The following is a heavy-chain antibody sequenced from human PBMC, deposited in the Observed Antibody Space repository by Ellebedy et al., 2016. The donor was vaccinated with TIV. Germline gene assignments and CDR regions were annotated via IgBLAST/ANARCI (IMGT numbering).Heavy chain of an antibody. Sequence: SVKVSCKASGFTFTSFGISWVRQAPGQGLEWMGGIIGMFGTTSYAQKFLGRVTISADEFTSTAYMELSGLRSEDTAVYHCARHSGYHATSYIAYWGQGTQVTVSS. D-gene: IGHD5-12*01. CDR1: GFTFTSFG. CDR3: ARHSGYHATSYIAY. V-gene: IGHV1-69*13. J-gene: IGHJ4*02. CDR2: IIGMFGTT.